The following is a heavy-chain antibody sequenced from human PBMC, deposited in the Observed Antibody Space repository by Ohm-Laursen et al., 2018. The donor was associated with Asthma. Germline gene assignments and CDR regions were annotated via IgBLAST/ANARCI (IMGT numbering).Heavy chain of an antibody. J-gene: IGHJ4*02. Sequence: GSLRLSCAASGFTFSDYALTWVRQAPGKGLEWVAGVSANSGKTRYADSVKGRFTISRDNPKNILYLQMNSLRADDTAAYFCAKDVFAGPNVVVVTAADCWGQGTLVTVSA. CDR1: GFTFSDYA. V-gene: IGHV3-23*01. CDR2: VSANSGKT. D-gene: IGHD2-21*02. CDR3: AKDVFAGPNVVVVTAADC.